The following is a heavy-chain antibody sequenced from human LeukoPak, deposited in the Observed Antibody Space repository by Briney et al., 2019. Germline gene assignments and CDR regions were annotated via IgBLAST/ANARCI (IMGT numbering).Heavy chain of an antibody. Sequence: PGGSLRLSCAASEFTFSSYSMNWVRQAPGKGLEWVAVISYDGSNKYYADSVKGRFTISRDNSKNTLYLQMNSLRAEDTAVYYCARVELEMATIYYFDYWGQGTLVTVSS. D-gene: IGHD5-24*01. CDR3: ARVELEMATIYYFDY. J-gene: IGHJ4*02. CDR1: EFTFSSYS. CDR2: ISYDGSNK. V-gene: IGHV3-30*03.